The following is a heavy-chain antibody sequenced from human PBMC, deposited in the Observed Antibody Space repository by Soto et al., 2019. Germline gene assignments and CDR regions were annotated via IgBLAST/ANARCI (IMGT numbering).Heavy chain of an antibody. CDR2: IYRDDDK. J-gene: IGHJ4*02. CDR1: GFSLSTSGVG. D-gene: IGHD6-13*01. V-gene: IGHV2-5*02. CDR3: AHIRLAAAGLDY. Sequence: QITLKESGPTLVKPTQTLTLTCTFSGFSLSTSGVGVGWIRQPPGKALEWLALIYRDDDKRYSPSLKSRLTITKDTSKNQVVLTMTNMDPVDTATYYCAHIRLAAAGLDYWGQGTLVTVSS.